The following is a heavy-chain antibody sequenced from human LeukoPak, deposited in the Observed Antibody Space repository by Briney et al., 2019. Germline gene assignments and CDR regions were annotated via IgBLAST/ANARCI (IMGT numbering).Heavy chain of an antibody. D-gene: IGHD3-22*01. CDR2: IYPGDSDT. V-gene: IGHV5-51*01. Sequence: GESLKISCKGSGYSFTNYWIGWVRQMPGKGLEWMGLIYPGDSDTKYSPSFQGQVTISADKFISTACLQWSSLKASDTAMYYCARRHYDRSAFDIWGQGTMVTVSS. J-gene: IGHJ3*02. CDR1: GYSFTNYW. CDR3: ARRHYDRSAFDI.